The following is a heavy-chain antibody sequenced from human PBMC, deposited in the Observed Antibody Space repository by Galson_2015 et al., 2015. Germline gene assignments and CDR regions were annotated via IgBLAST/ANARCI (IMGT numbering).Heavy chain of an antibody. V-gene: IGHV6-1*01. CDR2: TYYRSKWYN. CDR3: VRDRPSFTATDAFDI. Sequence: CAISGDSASSNSAAWNWIRQSPSRGLEWLGRTYYRSKWYNDYAVSVKSRITINPDTSKNQFSLQLKSVTPEDTAVYYCVRDRPSFTATDAFDIWGQGTMVTVSS. CDR1: GDSASSNSAA. J-gene: IGHJ3*02. D-gene: IGHD4-11*01.